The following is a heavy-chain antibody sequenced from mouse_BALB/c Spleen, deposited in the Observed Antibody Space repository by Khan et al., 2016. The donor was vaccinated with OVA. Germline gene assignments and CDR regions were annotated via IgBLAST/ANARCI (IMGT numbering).Heavy chain of an antibody. CDR2: ISTGGHYT. CDR3: ARSLVGYYAMDY. D-gene: IGHD2-2*01. V-gene: IGHV5-9-3*01. CDR1: GFTFSSFA. Sequence: EVELVESGGGVVKPGGSLKLSCSASGFTFSSFAMSWVRQTPEQRLEWVATISTGGHYTFYPDSVKGRFTISRDNARNTLYLQMSSLRSEDTAMYYCARSLVGYYAMDYWGQGTSVTVSS. J-gene: IGHJ4*01.